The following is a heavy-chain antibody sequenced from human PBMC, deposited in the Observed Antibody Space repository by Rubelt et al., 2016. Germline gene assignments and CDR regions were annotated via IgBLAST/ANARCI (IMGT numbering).Heavy chain of an antibody. Sequence: GSIYYSGSTYYNPSLKSRVTISVDTSKNQFSLKLSSVTAADTAVYYCASLGAADLKENWFDPWGQGTLVTVSS. J-gene: IGHJ5*02. CDR2: IYYSGST. V-gene: IGHV4-39*01. D-gene: IGHD6-13*01. CDR3: ASLGAADLKENWFDP.